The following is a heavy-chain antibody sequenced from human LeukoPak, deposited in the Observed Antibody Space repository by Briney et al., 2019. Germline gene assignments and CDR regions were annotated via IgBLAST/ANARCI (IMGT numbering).Heavy chain of an antibody. CDR3: AKLLDSGSYYKYDY. CDR2: ISGGGSFT. Sequence: PGGSLRLSCAASGFTFSSYAMSWVRQAPVKGLEWVSTISGGGSFTYYADSVKGRFTISRDSSMKTLYLQMNSLRAEDTAVYYCAKLLDSGSYYKYDYWGQGILVTVSS. V-gene: IGHV3-23*01. CDR1: GFTFSSYA. J-gene: IGHJ4*02. D-gene: IGHD3-10*01.